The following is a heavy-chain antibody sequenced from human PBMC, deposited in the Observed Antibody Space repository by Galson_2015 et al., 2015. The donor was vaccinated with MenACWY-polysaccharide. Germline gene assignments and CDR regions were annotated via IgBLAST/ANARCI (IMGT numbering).Heavy chain of an antibody. Sequence: SLRLSCAASGFPFSDSWMTWIRQAPGKGLEWVATIKQSGSEKYYVDSVEGRFTVSRDNAKNSLYLQMNSLRAEDTAVYYCARARSWSGYFAFDFWGQGTMDTVSS. CDR2: IKQSGSEK. CDR1: GFPFSDSW. CDR3: ARARSWSGYFAFDF. J-gene: IGHJ3*01. D-gene: IGHD3-3*01. V-gene: IGHV3-7*01.